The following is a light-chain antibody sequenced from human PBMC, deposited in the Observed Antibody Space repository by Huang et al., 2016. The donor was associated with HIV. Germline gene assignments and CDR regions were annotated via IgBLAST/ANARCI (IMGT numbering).Light chain of an antibody. Sequence: AIRITQSPSSLSASTGDRVTITCRASQGISSYLAWYQQKPGKAPKLLIYAGSTLQSGVPSRFSGSGSGTDFTLTISCLQSEDFATYYCQQYYSYPSTFGGGTKVEIK. J-gene: IGKJ4*01. CDR3: QQYYSYPST. CDR2: AGS. V-gene: IGKV1-8*01. CDR1: QGISSY.